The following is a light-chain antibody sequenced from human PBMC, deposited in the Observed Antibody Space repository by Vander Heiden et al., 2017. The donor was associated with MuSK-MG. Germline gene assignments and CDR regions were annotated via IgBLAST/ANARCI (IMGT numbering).Light chain of an antibody. CDR2: GGS. CDR3: SSYTTASPI. V-gene: IGLV2-14*02. CDR1: SSDIGTYNF. J-gene: IGLJ2*01. Sequence: QSALTQPASVSGSPGQSITISCTGTSSDIGTYNFVSCYQHHPGKAPKLLLYGGSTRPTGVSDRISGSKSDNTASQIISGLQAEDEADYYCSSYTTASPIFGGGTKLTVL.